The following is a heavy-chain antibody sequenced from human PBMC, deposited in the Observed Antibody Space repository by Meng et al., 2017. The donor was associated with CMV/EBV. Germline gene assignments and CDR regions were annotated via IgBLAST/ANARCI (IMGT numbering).Heavy chain of an antibody. V-gene: IGHV4-4*07. CDR2: IYTSGST. CDR3: ARDLMNCSSTSCANWFDP. Sequence: QGQWRGPGPGLGKPSGTLSLTCTVSGGSISSYYWSWIRQPAGKGLEWIGRIYTSGSTNYNPSLKSRVTMSVDTSKNQFSLKLSSVTAADTAVYYCARDLMNCSSTSCANWFDPWGQGTLVTVSS. CDR1: GGSISSYY. D-gene: IGHD2-2*01. J-gene: IGHJ5*02.